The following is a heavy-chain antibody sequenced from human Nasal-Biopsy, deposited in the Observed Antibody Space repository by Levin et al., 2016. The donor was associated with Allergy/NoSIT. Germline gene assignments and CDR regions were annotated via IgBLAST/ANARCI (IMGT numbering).Heavy chain of an antibody. CDR1: GFTFSNYA. CDR3: ARLPSVAGFNY. J-gene: IGHJ4*02. V-gene: IGHV3-23*01. Sequence: GESLKISCAASGFTFSNYALTWVRRAPGKGLEWVSAIYGGADDTYYADSVKGRFTISTDTSRNILYLQMNSLRAEDTAVYHCARLPSVAGFNYWGQGTLVTVSS. D-gene: IGHD6-19*01. CDR2: IYGGADDT.